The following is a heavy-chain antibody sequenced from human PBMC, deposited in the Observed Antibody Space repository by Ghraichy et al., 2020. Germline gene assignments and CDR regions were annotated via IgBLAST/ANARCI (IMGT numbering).Heavy chain of an antibody. CDR1: GLTFSISD. CDR2: IGGGGDS. J-gene: IGHJ2*01. Sequence: GGSLRLSCVASGLTFSISDMHWVRQATGKGLEWVSAIGGGGDSYYSDSVRSRFTISRDNAKNSLYLQMNGLGTGDTAVYYCATEGSSGTSNWYDRYFDHCGRGGLVTVSS. V-gene: IGHV3-13*01. D-gene: IGHD1-1*01. CDR3: ATEGSSGTSNWYDRYFDH.